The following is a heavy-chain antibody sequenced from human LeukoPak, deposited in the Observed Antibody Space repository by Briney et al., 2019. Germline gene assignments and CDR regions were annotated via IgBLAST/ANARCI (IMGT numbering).Heavy chain of an antibody. J-gene: IGHJ4*02. D-gene: IGHD6-19*01. Sequence: GASVKVSCKASGGTFSSHAISWVRQAPGQGLEWMGGIIPIFGTANYAQKFQGRVTITADESTSTAYMELSSLRSEDTAVYYCARALGEVSGWDRKPGGVFDYWGQGTLVTVSS. V-gene: IGHV1-69*01. CDR2: IIPIFGTA. CDR1: GGTFSSHA. CDR3: ARALGEVSGWDRKPGGVFDY.